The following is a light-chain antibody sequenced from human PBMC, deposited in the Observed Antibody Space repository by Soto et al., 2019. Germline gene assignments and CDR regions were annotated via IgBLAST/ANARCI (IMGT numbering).Light chain of an antibody. CDR3: QQYNNWPPLT. CDR2: GAS. V-gene: IGKV3-15*01. Sequence: EIVMTQSPATLSVSPGERATLSCRASQSVSSNLAWYQQKPGQAPRLLIYGASTMSTGIPARFSGSWSGTEFTLTITGLQSQDFALYYCQQYNNWPPLTFGGGTKVDIK. CDR1: QSVSSN. J-gene: IGKJ4*01.